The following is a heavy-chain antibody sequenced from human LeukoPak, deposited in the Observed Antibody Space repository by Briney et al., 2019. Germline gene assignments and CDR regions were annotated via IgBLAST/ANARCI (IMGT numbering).Heavy chain of an antibody. CDR3: ARAVGPDAFDN. Sequence: SQTLSLTCTVSGGSISSGDYYWSWIRQPPGKGLEWIGYIYYSGSTYYNPSLKSRVTISVDTSKNKFSLKLSSVTAADTAVYYCARAVGPDAFDNWGQGTMVTVSS. J-gene: IGHJ3*02. D-gene: IGHD1-26*01. CDR2: IYYSGST. CDR1: GGSISSGDYY. V-gene: IGHV4-30-4*08.